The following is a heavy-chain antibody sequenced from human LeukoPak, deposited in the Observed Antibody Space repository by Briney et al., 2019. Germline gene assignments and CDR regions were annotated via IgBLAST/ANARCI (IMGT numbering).Heavy chain of an antibody. CDR3: ARHGGWYFDS. CDR1: GGSISSGDYY. CDR2: IYYGGRT. Sequence: SQTLSLTCTVSGGSISSGDYYWSWIRQPPGKGLEWIGEIYYGGRTKYSPSLKNRVTISVDTSKNQVSLNLGSVTAGDTAVYFCARHGGWYFDSWGQGILVTVSS. J-gene: IGHJ4*02. D-gene: IGHD6-19*01. V-gene: IGHV4-30-4*01.